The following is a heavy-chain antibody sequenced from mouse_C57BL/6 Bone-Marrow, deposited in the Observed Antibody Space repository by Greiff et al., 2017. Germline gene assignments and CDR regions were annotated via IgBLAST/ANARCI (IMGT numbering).Heavy chain of an antibody. Sequence: VQLQQSGAELVRPGASVKLSCTASGFNIKDDYMHWVKQRPEKGLEWIGWIDPENGDTEYASKFQGKATITADTSSNTAYLQLSSLTSEDTAVYYCAVYDRATGDVWGTGTAVTVSS. V-gene: IGHV14-4*01. CDR3: AVYDRATGDV. CDR2: IDPENGDT. CDR1: GFNIKDDY. J-gene: IGHJ1*03. D-gene: IGHD2-3*01.